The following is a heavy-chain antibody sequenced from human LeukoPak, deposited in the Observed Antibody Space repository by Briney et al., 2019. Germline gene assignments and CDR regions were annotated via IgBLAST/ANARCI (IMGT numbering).Heavy chain of an antibody. CDR1: GFTISSNY. Sequence: GGSLRLSCAASGFTISSNYMSWVRQAPGKGLEWVSVIYSGGSTYYTDSVNGRFTISRDNSNNTLYLQMNSLRAEDTAVYYCARVIGYGAGFDLWGQGTLVTVSS. D-gene: IGHD5-12*01. J-gene: IGHJ5*02. V-gene: IGHV3-66*01. CDR2: IYSGGST. CDR3: ARVIGYGAGFDL.